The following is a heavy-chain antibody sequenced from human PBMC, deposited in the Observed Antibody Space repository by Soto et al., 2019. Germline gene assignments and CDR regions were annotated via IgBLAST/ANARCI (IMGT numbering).Heavy chain of an antibody. J-gene: IGHJ5*02. V-gene: IGHV1-2*02. CDR3: ARGDFDRSGNYNAGWFAP. CDR1: GYTFTAYY. D-gene: IGHD3-22*01. Sequence: QVQLVQCGAEVKKPGASVKVSCKASGYTFTAYYMHWLRQAPGQGLEWMGWINPNSGGTNYAQRFQGRVTVTNDTSISTTYMELSSLGSDDTAVYYCARGDFDRSGNYNAGWFAPWGQGTLVTVSS. CDR2: INPNSGGT.